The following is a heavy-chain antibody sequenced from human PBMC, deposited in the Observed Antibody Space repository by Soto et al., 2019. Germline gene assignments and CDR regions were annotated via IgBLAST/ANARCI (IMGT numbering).Heavy chain of an antibody. CDR3: ARWSNNKVVDP. J-gene: IGHJ5*02. CDR1: GFTFRNHG. D-gene: IGHD1-1*01. CDR2: IWYDGSEK. Sequence: QVQLVESGGGVVQPGRSLRLSCEGSGFTFRNHGMLWIRQSPGKGLEWLAVIWYDGSEKYYADSVKGRFTISRDNSKNTLYRQMNSLKVEDTAIYYCARWSNNKVVDPWGQGTVVTVS. V-gene: IGHV3-33*01.